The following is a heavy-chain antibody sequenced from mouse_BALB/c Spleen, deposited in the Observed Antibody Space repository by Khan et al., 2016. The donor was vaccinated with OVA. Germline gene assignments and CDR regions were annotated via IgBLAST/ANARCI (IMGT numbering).Heavy chain of an antibody. CDR1: GFSLTSYG. J-gene: IGHJ4*01. CDR3: AKWGTAKYYAMDY. V-gene: IGHV2-3*01. Sequence: QVQLKESGPGLVAPSQSLSITCTVTGFSLTSYGVNWVRQPPGKGLEWLGVIWGDGSTNYHSTLMSRLSISKDNSQSQVFLKLRRLQTDDTATYYSAKWGTAKYYAMDYWGQGTSVTVSS. CDR2: IWGDGST. D-gene: IGHD1-2*01.